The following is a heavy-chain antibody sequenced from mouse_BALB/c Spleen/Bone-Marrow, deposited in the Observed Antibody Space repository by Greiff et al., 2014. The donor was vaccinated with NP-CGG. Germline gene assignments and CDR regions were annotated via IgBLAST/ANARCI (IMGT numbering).Heavy chain of an antibody. CDR3: ARHDNDGYYLAY. CDR1: GFSLTSYG. D-gene: IGHD2-3*01. CDR2: IWSDGST. V-gene: IGHV2-6-2*01. Sequence: QVQLQQSGPDLVAPSQSLSITCTVSGFSLTSYGVHWVRQPPGKGLEWLVVIWSDGSTTYNSALKSRLSIGKDNSKSQVFLKMDSLQTDDTAMYYCARHDNDGYYLAYWGQGTLVTVSA. J-gene: IGHJ3*01.